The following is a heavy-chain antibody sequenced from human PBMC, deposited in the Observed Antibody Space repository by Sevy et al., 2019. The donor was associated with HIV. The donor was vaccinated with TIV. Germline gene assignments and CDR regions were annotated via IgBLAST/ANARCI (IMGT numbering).Heavy chain of an antibody. CDR1: GGTFSSYA. Sequence: ASVKVSCKASGGTFSSYAISWVRQAPGQGLEWMGGIIPIFGTANYAQKFQGRVTITADESTGTAYMELSSLRSEDTAVYYCARGGDIVVVVAASDAYYYYGMDVWGQGTTVTVSS. CDR2: IIPIFGTA. D-gene: IGHD2-15*01. V-gene: IGHV1-69*13. CDR3: ARGGDIVVVVAASDAYYYYGMDV. J-gene: IGHJ6*02.